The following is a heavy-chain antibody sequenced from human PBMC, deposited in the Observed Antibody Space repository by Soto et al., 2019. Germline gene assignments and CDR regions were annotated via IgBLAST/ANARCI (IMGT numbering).Heavy chain of an antibody. J-gene: IGHJ4*02. Sequence: QVQLVESGGGVVQPGRSLRLSCAASGFTFSSYGMHWVRQAPGKGLEWVAVIWYDGSNKYYADSVKGRFTISRDNSKNPMYLQMNSLRAEDRAVYYCARGYGSGNHPDYWGQGTLVTVSS. CDR2: IWYDGSNK. V-gene: IGHV3-33*01. CDR1: GFTFSSYG. D-gene: IGHD3-10*01. CDR3: ARGYGSGNHPDY.